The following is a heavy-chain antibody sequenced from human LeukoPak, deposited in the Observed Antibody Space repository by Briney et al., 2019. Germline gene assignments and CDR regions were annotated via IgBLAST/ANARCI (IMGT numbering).Heavy chain of an antibody. Sequence: GGSLRLSCAASGFTFSSYGMHWVRQAPGKGLEWVAFIRYDGSNKYYADSVKGRFTISRDNSKNTLYLQMNSLRAEYTAVYYCATRSTISSGWHFDYWGQGTLVTVSS. CDR1: GFTFSSYG. J-gene: IGHJ4*02. CDR3: ATRSTISSGWHFDY. D-gene: IGHD6-19*01. V-gene: IGHV3-30*02. CDR2: IRYDGSNK.